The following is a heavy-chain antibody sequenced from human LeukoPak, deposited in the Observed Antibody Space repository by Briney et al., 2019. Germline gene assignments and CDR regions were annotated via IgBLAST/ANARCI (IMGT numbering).Heavy chain of an antibody. CDR2: IIPILCIA. J-gene: IGHJ4*02. Sequence: SVKVSCKASGGTFSSYAISWVRQAPGQGLEWMGRIIPILCIANYAQKLQGRVTMTTDTSTSTAYMELRSLGSDDTAVYYCAAPQPRYFDWLLLDYWGQGTLVTVSS. CDR1: GGTFSSYA. CDR3: AAPQPRYFDWLLLDY. D-gene: IGHD3-9*01. V-gene: IGHV1-69*04.